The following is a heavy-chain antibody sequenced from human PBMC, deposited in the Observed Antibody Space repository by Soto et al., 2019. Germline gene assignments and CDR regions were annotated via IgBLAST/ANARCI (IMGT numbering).Heavy chain of an antibody. CDR2: IYYSGST. CDR3: ARVIVRGGMDV. V-gene: IGHV4-59*01. Sequence: QVQLQESGPGLVKPSETLSLTCTVSGGSISSYYWSWIRQPPGKGLEWIGYIYYSGSTNYNPSLKSRVTISVDPSKNQFALKLSSVTAADTAVYYCARVIVRGGMDVWGQGTTVTVSS. D-gene: IGHD6-6*01. J-gene: IGHJ6*02. CDR1: GGSISSYY.